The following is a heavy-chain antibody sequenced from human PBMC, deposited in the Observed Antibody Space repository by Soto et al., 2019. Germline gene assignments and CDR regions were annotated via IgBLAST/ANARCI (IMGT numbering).Heavy chain of an antibody. Sequence: ASVKVSCKASGYTFTSYYMHWVRQAPGQGLEWMGIINPSGGSTSYAQKFQGRVTMTRDTSTSTVYMELSSLRSEGTAVYYCARGPSYYDSSGYPYGMDVWGQGTTVTVSS. V-gene: IGHV1-46*01. J-gene: IGHJ6*02. CDR2: INPSGGST. CDR3: ARGPSYYDSSGYPYGMDV. CDR1: GYTFTSYY. D-gene: IGHD3-22*01.